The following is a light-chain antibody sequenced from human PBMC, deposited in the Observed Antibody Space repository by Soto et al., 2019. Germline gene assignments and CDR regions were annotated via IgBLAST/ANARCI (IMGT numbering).Light chain of an antibody. CDR1: QSVSSNF. Sequence: EIVMTQSPATLSVSPGERATLSCRASQSVSSNFLAWYQEKPGQAPRLLIYGASKRATGIPDRFSGSGSGTDFTLTISRLEPEDFAVYYCQQYGSSPRTFGQGTKVDIK. J-gene: IGKJ1*01. CDR2: GAS. CDR3: QQYGSSPRT. V-gene: IGKV3-20*01.